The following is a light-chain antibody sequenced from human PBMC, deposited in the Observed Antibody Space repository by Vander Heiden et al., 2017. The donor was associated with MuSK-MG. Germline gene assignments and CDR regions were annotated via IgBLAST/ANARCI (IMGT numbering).Light chain of an antibody. CDR2: EVK. Sequence: QSALPQPPSASGSPGQSVTLSCPGTSSDVGGYTYVSWSPPHPAKDPILIWYEVKKRPSGVPDRFYGSKSGKTASLTVSGLQTEEEADYHCSSYGGDKNVFGTGTKVTVL. J-gene: IGLJ1*01. CDR1: SSDVGGYTY. CDR3: SSYGGDKNV. V-gene: IGLV2-8*01.